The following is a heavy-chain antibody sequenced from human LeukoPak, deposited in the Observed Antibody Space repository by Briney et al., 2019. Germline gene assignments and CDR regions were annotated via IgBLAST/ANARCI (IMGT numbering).Heavy chain of an antibody. CDR2: IYYSGST. CDR3: ARVRGDYDAFDI. D-gene: IGHD4-17*01. J-gene: IGHJ3*02. Sequence: SQTLSLTCTVSGGSISSGDYYWSWIRQPPGKGLEWIGYIYYSGSTYYNPSLKSRVTISVDTSKNQFSLKLSSVTAADTAVYYCARVRGDYDAFDIWGQGTMVTVFS. V-gene: IGHV4-30-4*01. CDR1: GGSISSGDYY.